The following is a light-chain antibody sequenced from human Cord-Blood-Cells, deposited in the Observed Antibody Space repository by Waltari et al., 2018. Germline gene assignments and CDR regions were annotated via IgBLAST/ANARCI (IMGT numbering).Light chain of an antibody. CDR3: SSYTSSSTLEV. Sequence: QSALTQPASVSGSPGQSITISCTGTSSDVGGYNYVSWYQQHPGKAPKLMIYEVSNRPSGVSNRVSVAKSGNTASLTISGLQAEDEADYYCSSYTSSSTLEVFGGGTKLTVL. CDR2: EVS. V-gene: IGLV2-14*01. CDR1: SSDVGGYNY. J-gene: IGLJ3*02.